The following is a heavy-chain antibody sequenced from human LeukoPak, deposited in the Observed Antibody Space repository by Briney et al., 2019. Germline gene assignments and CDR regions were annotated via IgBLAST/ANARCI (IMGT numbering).Heavy chain of an antibody. CDR3: ARDLCTNGVCYDAFDI. V-gene: IGHV4-61*02. D-gene: IGHD2-8*01. CDR1: GGSMSSGSHY. Sequence: SETLSLTCTVSGGSMSSGSHYCRWIRQPAGKGLEWIGRIYTSGRTNYNPSLKSRISILVDTSKNQFSLKLSSVTAADTAVYYCARDLCTNGVCYDAFDIWGQGTMVNVSS. J-gene: IGHJ3*02. CDR2: IYTSGRT.